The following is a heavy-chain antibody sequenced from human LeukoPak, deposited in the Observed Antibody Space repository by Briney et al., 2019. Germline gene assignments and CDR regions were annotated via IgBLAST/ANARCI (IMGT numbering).Heavy chain of an antibody. V-gene: IGHV3-23*01. CDR1: GFTFSTHA. Sequence: GGSLRLSCAASGFTFSTHAMSWLRQAPGKGLEWVSAVGVSGGNTYYADSVKGRFTISRDNSNNTLYLQMNSLRAEDTALYYCARRNFFDYWGQGTLVTVSS. J-gene: IGHJ4*02. CDR2: VGVSGGNT. CDR3: ARRNFFDY.